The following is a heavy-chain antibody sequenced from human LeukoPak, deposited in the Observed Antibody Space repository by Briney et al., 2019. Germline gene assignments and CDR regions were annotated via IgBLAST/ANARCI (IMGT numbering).Heavy chain of an antibody. CDR1: GFTFSSYA. V-gene: IGHV3-30-3*01. CDR2: ISYDGSNK. CDR3: ARILTTGPIAVAGNHYGMDV. J-gene: IGHJ6*02. Sequence: GRSLRLSCAASGFTFSSYAMHWVRQAPGKGLEWVAVISYDGSNKYYADSVKGRFTISRDNAKNSLYLQMNSLRAEDTAVYYCARILTTGPIAVAGNHYGMDVWGQGTTVTVSS. D-gene: IGHD6-19*01.